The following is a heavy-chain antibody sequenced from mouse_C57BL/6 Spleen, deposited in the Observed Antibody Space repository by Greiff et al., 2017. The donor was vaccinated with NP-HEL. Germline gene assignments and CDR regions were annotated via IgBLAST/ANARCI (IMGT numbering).Heavy chain of an antibody. CDR2: INPNNGGT. V-gene: IGHV1-22*01. J-gene: IGHJ2*01. CDR3: ARGGYGSSYFDY. D-gene: IGHD1-1*01. Sequence: EVQLQQSGPELVKPGASVKMSCKASGYTFTDYNMHWVKQSHGKSLEWIGYINPNNGGTSYNQKFKGKATLTVNKSSSTAYMELRSLTSEDSAVYYWARGGYGSSYFDYWGQGTTLTVSS. CDR1: GYTFTDYN.